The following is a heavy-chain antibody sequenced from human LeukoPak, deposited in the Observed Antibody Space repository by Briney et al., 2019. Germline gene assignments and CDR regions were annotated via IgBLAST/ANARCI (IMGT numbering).Heavy chain of an antibody. D-gene: IGHD2-2*01. J-gene: IGHJ5*02. CDR1: GFTFDDYA. Sequence: SLRLSCADSGFTFDDYAMHWVRQAPGKGLEWVSGISWNSGSIGYADSVKGPFTISRDNAKNSLYLQMNSLRSDDTAVYYCARGVVPAATPPGNWFDPWGQGTLVTVSS. CDR3: ARGVVPAATPPGNWFDP. CDR2: ISWNSGSI. V-gene: IGHV3-9*01.